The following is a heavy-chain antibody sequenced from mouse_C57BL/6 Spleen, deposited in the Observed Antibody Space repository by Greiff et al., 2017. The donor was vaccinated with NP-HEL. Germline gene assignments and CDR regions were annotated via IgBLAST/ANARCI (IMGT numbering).Heavy chain of an antibody. CDR1: GYTFTDHY. CDR2: INPNNGGT. Sequence: EVQLQQSGPELVKPGASVKISCKASGYTFTDHYMNWVKQSHGKSLEWIGDINPNNGGTSYNQKFKGKATLTVDKSSSTAYMELRSLTSEDSAVYYCARAGRYYAMDYWGQGTSVTVSS. V-gene: IGHV1-26*01. J-gene: IGHJ4*01. CDR3: ARAGRYYAMDY. D-gene: IGHD3-1*01.